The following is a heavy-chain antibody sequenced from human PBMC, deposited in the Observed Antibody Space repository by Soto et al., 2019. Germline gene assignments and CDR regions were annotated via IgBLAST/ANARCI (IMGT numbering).Heavy chain of an antibody. V-gene: IGHV1-2*02. D-gene: IGHD6-25*01. J-gene: IGHJ5*02. CDR2: INPSSGGT. CDR3: AKGGSGWTERFDT. CDR1: GYPLTAKY. Sequence: QVQLVQSGAEVKKPGASVKVSCKASGYPLTAKYLHWVRQAPGQGLEWMGWINPSSGGTQQAQKLWGRVTMTRHASISAAYMELSRLTSDGTAVYFCAKGGSGWTERFDTWGQGTLVTVSS.